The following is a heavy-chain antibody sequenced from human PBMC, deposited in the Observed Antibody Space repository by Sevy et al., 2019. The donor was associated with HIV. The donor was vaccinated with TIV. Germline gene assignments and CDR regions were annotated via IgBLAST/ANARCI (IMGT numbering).Heavy chain of an antibody. CDR3: ARDQGSGYDLGY. D-gene: IGHD5-12*01. CDR2: IIPIFGTA. CDR1: GGTFSSYA. J-gene: IGHJ4*02. V-gene: IGHV1-69*13. Sequence: ASVKVSCKASGGTFSSYAISWVRQAPGQGLEWMGGIIPIFGTASYAQKFQGRVTITADESTSTAYMELSSLRSEDTAVYYCARDQGSGYDLGYWGQGTLVTVSS.